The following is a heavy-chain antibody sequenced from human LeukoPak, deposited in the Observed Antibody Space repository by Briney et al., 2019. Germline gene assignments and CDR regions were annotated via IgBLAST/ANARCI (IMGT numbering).Heavy chain of an antibody. J-gene: IGHJ4*02. V-gene: IGHV4-39*01. CDR3: AQTYYYGSGSQTFDY. D-gene: IGHD3-10*01. CDR2: IYYSGST. CDR1: GGSISSSRHY. Sequence: SETLSLTCTVSGGSISSSRHYWGWIRQPPGKGLEWIGSIYYSGSTYNNPSLKSRVTISVDTSKNQFSLKLSSVTAADTAVYYCAQTYYYGSGSQTFDYWGQGTLVTVSP.